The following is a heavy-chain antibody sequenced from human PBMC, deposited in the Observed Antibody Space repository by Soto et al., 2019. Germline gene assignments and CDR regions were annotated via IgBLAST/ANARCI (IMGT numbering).Heavy chain of an antibody. CDR1: GYTFTDYD. Sequence: QVQVVQSRAEVKKPGASVKVSCKTSGYTFTDYDINWVRQAPGQGLEGMGWVSPDNGNAGYAQHFQGRVTLTSDTSISTAYMELSSLTSEATAVYYCEVTTGYWGQGTMVTVSS. CDR3: EVTTGY. V-gene: IGHV1-8*01. D-gene: IGHD2-21*02. J-gene: IGHJ4*02. CDR2: VSPDNGNA.